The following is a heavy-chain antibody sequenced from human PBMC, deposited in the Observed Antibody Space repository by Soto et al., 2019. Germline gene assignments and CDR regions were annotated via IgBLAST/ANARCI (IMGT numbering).Heavy chain of an antibody. D-gene: IGHD3-9*01. CDR2: ISGSGGST. Sequence: EVQLLESGGGLVQPGGSLRLSCAASGFTFSSYAMSWVRQAPGKGLEWVSAISGSGGSTYYADSVKGRFTISRDNSKNPLYLQMNSLRDEDTAVYYCAKSPIAYILTGYQGYFDLWGRGTLVTISS. J-gene: IGHJ2*01. V-gene: IGHV3-23*01. CDR3: AKSPIAYILTGYQGYFDL. CDR1: GFTFSSYA.